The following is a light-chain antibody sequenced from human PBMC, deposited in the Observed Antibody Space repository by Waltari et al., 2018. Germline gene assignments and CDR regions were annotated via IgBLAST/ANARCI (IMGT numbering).Light chain of an antibody. CDR2: DAS. CDR3: QQFHNYPPT. J-gene: IGKJ5*01. CDR1: QDISTA. V-gene: IGKV1D-13*01. Sequence: AIQLTQSPYSLSASVGDRVTTTCRASQDISTALAWYQQKSGEAPILLIYDASTLGSRVPSRFSGSGTGTDFTLTISRLQPEDFSTYHCQQFHNYPPTFGQGTRLEI.